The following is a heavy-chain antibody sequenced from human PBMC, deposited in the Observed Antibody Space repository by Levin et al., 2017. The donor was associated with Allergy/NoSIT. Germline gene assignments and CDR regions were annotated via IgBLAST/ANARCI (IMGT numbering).Heavy chain of an antibody. Sequence: GGSLRLSCAASGFKFDDYAMNWVRRAPGKGLEWVSGITWNSGIIGYADSVKGRFTISRDNAKNSLYLQMESLRAEDTAFYYCAKSVVLATMYAMDHWGQGTLLTVSS. CDR2: ITWNSGII. V-gene: IGHV3-9*01. CDR1: GFKFDDYA. D-gene: IGHD5-24*01. J-gene: IGHJ4*02. CDR3: AKSVVLATMYAMDH.